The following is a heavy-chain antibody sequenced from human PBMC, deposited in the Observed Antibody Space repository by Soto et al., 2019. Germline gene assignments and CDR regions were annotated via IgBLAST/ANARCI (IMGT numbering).Heavy chain of an antibody. CDR1: EFTFSNYG. CDR3: ARDDIPGRAVAIYGMDV. CDR2: IWYDGSNK. Sequence: SLRLSCAASEFTFSNYGMHWVRQAPGKGLEWVAVIWYDGSNKYYADSVKGRFTISRDNSKNTLYLQMNSLRAEDTAVYYCARDDIPGRAVAIYGMDVWGQGTTVTVSS. V-gene: IGHV3-33*01. J-gene: IGHJ6*02. D-gene: IGHD6-19*01.